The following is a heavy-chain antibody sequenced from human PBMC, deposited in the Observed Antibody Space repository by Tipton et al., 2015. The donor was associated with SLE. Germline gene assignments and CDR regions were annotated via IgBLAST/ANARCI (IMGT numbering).Heavy chain of an antibody. CDR1: GGSFSGYY. J-gene: IGHJ6*03. V-gene: IGHV4-59*10. CDR3: ARMFIGYYMDV. Sequence: TLSLTCAVYGGSFSGYYWSWIRQPAGKGLEWIGRIYTSGSTNYNPSLKSRVTISVDTSKNQFSLKLSSVTAADTAVYYCARMFIGYYMDVWGKGTTVTVSS. D-gene: IGHD2-15*01. CDR2: IYTSGST.